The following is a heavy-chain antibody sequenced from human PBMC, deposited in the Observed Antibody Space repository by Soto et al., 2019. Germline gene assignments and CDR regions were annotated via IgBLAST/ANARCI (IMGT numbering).Heavy chain of an antibody. J-gene: IGHJ2*01. D-gene: IGHD3-10*01. CDR3: ARGRGDGYNQHWYFDL. V-gene: IGHV4-34*01. CDR2: INHSGST. CDR1: GGSFSGYY. Sequence: QVHLQQWGAGLLKPSETLSLTCAVYGGSFSGYYWSWIRQPPGKGLDWIGEINHSGSTNYNPSLKSRVSISVGTSNSQFSLKLSSVTAADTAVYYCARGRGDGYNQHWYFDLWGRGTLVTVSS.